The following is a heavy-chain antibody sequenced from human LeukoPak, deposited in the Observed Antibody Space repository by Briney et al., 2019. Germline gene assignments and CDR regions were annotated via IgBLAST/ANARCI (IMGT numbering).Heavy chain of an antibody. CDR2: ISGSGGST. CDR1: GFTFSSYA. Sequence: GGSLRLSCAASGFTFSSYAMSWVRQAPGKGLEWVSAISGSGGSTYYADSVKGRFTISRDNSKNTLYLQMNTLRADNTAVYYCAKDHGSSDWYYFDYWGQGTLVTVSS. J-gene: IGHJ4*02. V-gene: IGHV3-23*01. D-gene: IGHD6-13*01. CDR3: AKDHGSSDWYYFDY.